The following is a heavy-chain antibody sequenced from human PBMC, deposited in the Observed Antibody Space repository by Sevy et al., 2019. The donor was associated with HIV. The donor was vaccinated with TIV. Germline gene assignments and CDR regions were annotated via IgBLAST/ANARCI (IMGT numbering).Heavy chain of an antibody. CDR2: IYAGGTA. CDR1: GFDIRSNY. J-gene: IGHJ4*02. CDR3: ASEYCSRGSCFFDY. D-gene: IGHD2-15*01. Sequence: GGSLRLSCVVSGFDIRSNYMSWVRQAPGKGLEWVSHIYAGGTAYYADSVKGRFTFSRDDSKNTGSLQMRSLRVEDSAVYYCASEYCSRGSCFFDYWGQRIQVTVSS. V-gene: IGHV3-53*01.